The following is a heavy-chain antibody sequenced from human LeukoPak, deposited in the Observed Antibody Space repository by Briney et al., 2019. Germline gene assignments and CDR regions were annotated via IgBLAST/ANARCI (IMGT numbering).Heavy chain of an antibody. J-gene: IGHJ4*02. CDR3: VRGWTDTVMSRMDS. D-gene: IGHD3/OR15-3a*01. CDR2: IKQDGSAK. V-gene: IGHV3-7*01. CDR1: GFTFSAYW. Sequence: AGSLRLSCAASGFTFSAYWMNWVRQAPGKGLEWVANIKQDGSAKFYADSVKGRFTISRDNAKTSLYLQMNSLRAEDTAVYYCVRGWTDTVMSRMDSWGQGTLVTVSS.